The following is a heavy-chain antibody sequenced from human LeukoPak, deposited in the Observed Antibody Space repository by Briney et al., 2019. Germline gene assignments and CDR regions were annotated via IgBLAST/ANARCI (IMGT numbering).Heavy chain of an antibody. J-gene: IGHJ4*02. CDR3: ARRSSPPEDY. Sequence: GGSLRLSCAASGFTLSSYSMNWVRQAPGKGLEWVSYISSSSTIYYADSVKGRFTISRDNAKNSLYLQMNSLRAEDTAVYYCARRSSPPEDYWGQGTLVTVSS. D-gene: IGHD6-6*01. CDR1: GFTLSSYS. CDR2: ISSSSTI. V-gene: IGHV3-48*01.